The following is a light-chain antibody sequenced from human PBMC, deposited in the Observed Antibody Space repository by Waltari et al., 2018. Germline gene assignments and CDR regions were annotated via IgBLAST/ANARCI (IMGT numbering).Light chain of an antibody. J-gene: IGKJ2*01. CDR2: DAS. CDR3: QQFDNLVYT. Sequence: DIQMTQSPSSLSASVGDRVTITCQASHDISNDLNWYQQKPGKAPKLLIYDASNLETGVPSRFRGSGAGTDFSFTISSLQPEDIATYYCQQFDNLVYTFGQGTKLEIK. CDR1: HDISND. V-gene: IGKV1-33*01.